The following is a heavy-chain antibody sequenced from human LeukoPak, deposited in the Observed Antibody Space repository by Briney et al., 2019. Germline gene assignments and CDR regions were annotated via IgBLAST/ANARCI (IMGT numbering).Heavy chain of an antibody. CDR3: AKDLGPGSMATSPGFDY. J-gene: IGHJ4*02. D-gene: IGHD5-24*01. V-gene: IGHV3-9*01. Sequence: GGSLRLSCAASGFTFTTYSMNWVRQAPGKGLEWVSGISWNSGSIGYADSVKGRFTISGDNAKTSLYLQMNSLRAEDTALYYCAKDLGPGSMATSPGFDYWGQGTLVTVSS. CDR1: GFTFTTYS. CDR2: ISWNSGSI.